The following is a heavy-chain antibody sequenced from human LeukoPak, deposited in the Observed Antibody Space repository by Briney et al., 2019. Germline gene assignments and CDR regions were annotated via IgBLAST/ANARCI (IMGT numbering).Heavy chain of an antibody. D-gene: IGHD6-19*01. CDR2: IIPIFGTA. Sequence: SVKVSCKASGGTFSSYAISWVRQAPGQGLEWMGGIIPIFGTANYAQKFQGRVTITADKSTSTAYMELSSLRSEDTAVYYCAGGGRIAVVAFDPWGQGTLVTVSS. J-gene: IGHJ5*02. CDR1: GGTFSSYA. V-gene: IGHV1-69*06. CDR3: AGGGRIAVVAFDP.